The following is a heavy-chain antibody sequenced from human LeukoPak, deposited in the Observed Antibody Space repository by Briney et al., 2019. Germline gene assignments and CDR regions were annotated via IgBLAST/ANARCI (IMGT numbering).Heavy chain of an antibody. V-gene: IGHV3-7*04. CDR1: GFTFSSYW. J-gene: IGHJ4*02. CDR2: IKQDGSEK. D-gene: IGHD3-10*01. Sequence: PGGSLRLSCAASGFTFSSYWMNWVRLAPGKGLEWVANIKQDGSEKYFVDSVKGRFTISRDNAKNSLYLQMNSLRAEDTAVYYCARGFGGFDYWGQGTLVTASS. CDR3: ARGFGGFDY.